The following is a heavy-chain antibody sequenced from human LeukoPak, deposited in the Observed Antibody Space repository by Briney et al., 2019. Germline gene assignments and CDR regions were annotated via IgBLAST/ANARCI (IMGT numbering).Heavy chain of an antibody. V-gene: IGHV3-7*04. CDR3: TRVGYIDEGIDY. Sequence: PGGSLRLSCAASGFTFNNYWMTWVRQGPGKGLEWVANTKPGGNEKSYVDSVKGRFTISRDNAKNSLYLQMNSLRAEDTAIYYCTRVGYIDEGIDYWGQGTLVTVSS. J-gene: IGHJ4*02. D-gene: IGHD5-24*01. CDR2: TKPGGNEK. CDR1: GFTFNNYW.